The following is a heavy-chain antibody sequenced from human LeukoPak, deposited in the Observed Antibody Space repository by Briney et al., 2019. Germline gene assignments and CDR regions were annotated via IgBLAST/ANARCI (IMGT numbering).Heavy chain of an antibody. CDR3: ARDRERRTIIAVVGFVSYFDY. J-gene: IGHJ4*02. CDR1: GGSISSYY. V-gene: IGHV4-4*07. D-gene: IGHD6-19*01. Sequence: PSETLSLTCTVSGGSISSYYWSWIRQPAGKGLEWTGRIYTSGSTNYNPSLKSRVTMSVDTSKNQFSLKLSSVAAADTAVYYCARDRERRTIIAVVGFVSYFDYWGQGTLVTVSS. CDR2: IYTSGST.